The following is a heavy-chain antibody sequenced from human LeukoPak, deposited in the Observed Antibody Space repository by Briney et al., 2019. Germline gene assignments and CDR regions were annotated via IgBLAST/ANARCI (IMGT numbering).Heavy chain of an antibody. Sequence: SETLSLTCAVYGGSFSGYYWSWIRQPPGKGLEWIGYIYYSGSTYYNPSLKSRVTISVDTSKNQFSLKLSSVTAADTAVYYCARGDITIFGPLDAFDIWGQGTMVTVSS. CDR1: GGSFSGYY. D-gene: IGHD3-3*01. J-gene: IGHJ3*02. CDR3: ARGDITIFGPLDAFDI. CDR2: IYYSGST. V-gene: IGHV4-34*09.